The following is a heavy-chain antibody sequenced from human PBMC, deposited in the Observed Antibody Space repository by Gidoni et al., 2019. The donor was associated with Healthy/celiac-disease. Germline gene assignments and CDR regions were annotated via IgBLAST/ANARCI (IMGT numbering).Heavy chain of an antibody. J-gene: IGHJ6*02. V-gene: IGHV3-23*01. CDR3: ATRPYCGGDCYSELSLIGKDV. D-gene: IGHD2-21*02. Sequence: EVQLLESGGGLVQPGGSLRLSCAASGFTFSSYAMSWVRQAPGKGLEWVSAISGSGGSTYYADSVKGRFTISRDNSKNTLYLQMNSLRAEDTAVYYCATRPYCGGDCYSELSLIGKDVWGQGTTVTVSS. CDR2: ISGSGGST. CDR1: GFTFSSYA.